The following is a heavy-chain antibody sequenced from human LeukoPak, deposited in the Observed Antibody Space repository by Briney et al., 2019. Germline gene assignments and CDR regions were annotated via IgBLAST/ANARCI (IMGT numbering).Heavy chain of an antibody. Sequence: PSETLSLTCTVSGGSISNYYWGWIRQPPGTRLEWIGHIYYSGSTNYKPSLKSRVTISVDTSKNQFSLKLSSVTAADTAVYYCARVREGSSWSTFDYWGQGTLVTVSS. V-gene: IGHV4-59*01. CDR1: GGSISNYY. J-gene: IGHJ4*01. CDR3: ARVREGSSWSTFDY. CDR2: IYYSGST. D-gene: IGHD6-13*01.